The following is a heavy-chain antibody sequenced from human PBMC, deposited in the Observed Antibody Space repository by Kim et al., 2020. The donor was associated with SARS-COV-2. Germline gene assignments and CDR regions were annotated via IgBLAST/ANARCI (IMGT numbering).Heavy chain of an antibody. V-gene: IGHV3-64D*06. Sequence: GGSLRLSCSASGFTFSSYAMHWVRQAPGKGLEYVSAISSNGGSTYYADSVKGRFTISRDNSKNTLYLQMSSLRAEDTAVYYCVKAGEHSSSWYYSYWFDPWGQGTLVTVSS. CDR1: GFTFSSYA. J-gene: IGHJ5*02. D-gene: IGHD6-13*01. CDR2: ISSNGGST. CDR3: VKAGEHSSSWYYSYWFDP.